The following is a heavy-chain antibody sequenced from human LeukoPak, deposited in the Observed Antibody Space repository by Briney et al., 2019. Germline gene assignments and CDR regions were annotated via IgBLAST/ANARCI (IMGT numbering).Heavy chain of an antibody. D-gene: IGHD3-10*02. Sequence: SGGSLRLSCAASGFTFSSYEMNWVRQAPGKGLEWVPYISSSGSTIYYADSVKGRFTIYRDNVKNSLYLQMNSLRAEDTAVYYCAELGITMIGGVWGKGTTVTISS. CDR2: ISSSGSTI. V-gene: IGHV3-48*03. J-gene: IGHJ6*04. CDR3: AELGITMIGGV. CDR1: GFTFSSYE.